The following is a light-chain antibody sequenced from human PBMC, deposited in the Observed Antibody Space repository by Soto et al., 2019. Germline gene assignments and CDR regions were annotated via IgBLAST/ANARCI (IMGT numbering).Light chain of an antibody. V-gene: IGKV1-39*01. CDR2: TAS. CDR3: QQGYSTPLT. Sequence: DIQMTQSPSSLSASVGDRVTITCRASQSIISYLNWYQQKPGKAPKLLIYTASNLQSGVSSRFSGSGSGTDFTLTISSLQHEDFATSYCQQGYSTPLTFGGGTKVDI. J-gene: IGKJ4*01. CDR1: QSIISY.